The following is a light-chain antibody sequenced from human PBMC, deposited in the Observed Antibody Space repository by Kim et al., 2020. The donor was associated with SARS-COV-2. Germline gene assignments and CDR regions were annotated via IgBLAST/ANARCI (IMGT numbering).Light chain of an antibody. CDR2: YDR. CDR3: QVWDSSNDHYV. Sequence: APEKTARIPCGGDNIGNKNVHWYQQKPGQAPGLVIYYDRDRPSGIPERFSGSNSGNTATLTISRVEAGDEADYYCQVWDSSNDHYVFGTGTKVTVL. J-gene: IGLJ1*01. CDR1: NIGNKN. V-gene: IGLV3-21*04.